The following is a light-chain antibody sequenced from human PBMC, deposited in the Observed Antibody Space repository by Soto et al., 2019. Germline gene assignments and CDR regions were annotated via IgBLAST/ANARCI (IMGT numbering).Light chain of an antibody. CDR1: QSISTY. CDR3: QHSYGTPRT. J-gene: IGKJ1*01. Sequence: DTQMTQSPSSLSASVGDRDTITCRASQSISTYLNWYQHKPGKAPKVLIYAVSSLQSWDPSRFRCSGSGTDFTLTSTSLQPEDSATYSCQHSYGTPRTFGQGTKVEIK. CDR2: AVS. V-gene: IGKV1-39*01.